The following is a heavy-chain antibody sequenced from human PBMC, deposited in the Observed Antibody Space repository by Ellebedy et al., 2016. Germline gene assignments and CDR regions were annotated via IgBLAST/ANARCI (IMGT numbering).Heavy chain of an antibody. J-gene: IGHJ3*02. CDR1: GGSISSYY. CDR3: ARVAGQFDAFDI. Sequence: SETLSLXXTVSGGSISSYYWSWIRQPPGKGLEWIGYIYYSGSTNYNPSLKSRVTISVDTSKNQFSLKLSSVTAADTAVYYCARVAGQFDAFDIWGQGTMVTVYS. CDR2: IYYSGST. D-gene: IGHD3-10*01. V-gene: IGHV4-59*13.